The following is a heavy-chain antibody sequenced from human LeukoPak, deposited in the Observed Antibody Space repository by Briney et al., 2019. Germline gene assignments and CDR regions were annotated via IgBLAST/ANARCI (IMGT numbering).Heavy chain of an antibody. J-gene: IGHJ4*02. CDR1: GGSISSYY. CDR3: ARVGLQLWTFDY. D-gene: IGHD5-18*01. CDR2: IYYSGST. V-gene: IGHV4-59*12. Sequence: SETLSLTCTVSGGSISSYYWSWIRQPPGKGLEWIGYIYYSGSTYYNPSLKSRVTISVDTSKNQFSLKLSSVTAADTAVYYCARVGLQLWTFDYWGQGTLVTVSS.